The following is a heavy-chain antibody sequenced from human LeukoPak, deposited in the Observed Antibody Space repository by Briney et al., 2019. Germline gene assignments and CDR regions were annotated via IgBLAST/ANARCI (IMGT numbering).Heavy chain of an antibody. CDR1: GYTFTSHD. Sequence: ASVKVSCKASGYTFTSHDINWVRQATGQGLEWMGWLNPNSGNTGYAQKFQGRVTMTRNTSISTAYMELSSLRSEDTAVYYCAREKVAAGFYYYGMDVWGQGTTVTVSS. J-gene: IGHJ6*02. D-gene: IGHD6-13*01. V-gene: IGHV1-8*01. CDR3: AREKVAAGFYYYGMDV. CDR2: LNPNSGNT.